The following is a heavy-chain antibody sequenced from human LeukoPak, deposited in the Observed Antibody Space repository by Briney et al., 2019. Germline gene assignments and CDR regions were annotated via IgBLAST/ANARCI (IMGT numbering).Heavy chain of an antibody. D-gene: IGHD6-13*01. CDR1: GGSITTNGYY. V-gene: IGHV4-31*03. CDR2: IYYTGST. CDR3: ASTSLAARGLFQR. J-gene: IGHJ1*01. Sequence: SETLSLTCTVSGGSITTNGYYWTWIRQHPRKGLEWIGHIYYTGSTYYNPSLKSRLTISVDMSQNQFSLSLSSVTAADTAVYYCASTSLAARGLFQRWGQGTLVTVSS.